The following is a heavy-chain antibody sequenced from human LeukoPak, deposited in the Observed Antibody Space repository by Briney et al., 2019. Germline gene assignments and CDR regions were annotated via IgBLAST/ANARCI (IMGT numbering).Heavy chain of an antibody. CDR2: INQDESEK. D-gene: IGHD1-26*01. Sequence: GGSLRLSCAASGFTFRSYWMSWVGQAPGKGLEGVANINQDESEKGYVDSVKGRFTISRDNAKNSLFLQMNSLRAEDTAVYYCARGKGGTYLFDYWGQGTLVTVSS. CDR3: ARGKGGTYLFDY. J-gene: IGHJ4*02. CDR1: GFTFRSYW. V-gene: IGHV3-7*01.